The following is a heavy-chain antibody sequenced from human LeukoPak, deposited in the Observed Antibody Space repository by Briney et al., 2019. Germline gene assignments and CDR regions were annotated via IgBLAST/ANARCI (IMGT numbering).Heavy chain of an antibody. CDR1: GGSISSYY. J-gene: IGHJ5*02. V-gene: IGHV4-34*01. Sequence: SETLSLTCTVSGGSISSYYWSWIRQPPGKGLEWIGEINHSGSTNYNPSLKSRVTISVDTSKHQFSLKLSSVTAADTAVYYCARGRRRVVTAARSWFDPWGQGTLVTVSS. D-gene: IGHD2-21*02. CDR3: ARGRRRVVTAARSWFDP. CDR2: INHSGST.